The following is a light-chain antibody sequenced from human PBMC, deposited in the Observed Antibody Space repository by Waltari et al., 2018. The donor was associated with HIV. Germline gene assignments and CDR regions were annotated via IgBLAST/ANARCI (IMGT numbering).Light chain of an antibody. J-gene: IGKJ1*01. CDR2: AAS. Sequence: DIQMTQSPSSLSASVGDRVTITCRASQGISNYLAWYRQNAGNVPKLLFYAASTLQSGFPSRFIGSGSGTDFTLTINSLQPEDVATYYCQKYNSAPRTFGQGTKVEIK. CDR1: QGISNY. V-gene: IGKV1-27*01. CDR3: QKYNSAPRT.